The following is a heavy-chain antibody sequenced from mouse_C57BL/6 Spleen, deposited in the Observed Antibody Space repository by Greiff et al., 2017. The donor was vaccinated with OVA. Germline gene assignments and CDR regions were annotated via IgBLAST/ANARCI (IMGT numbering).Heavy chain of an antibody. CDR2: INPNNGGT. D-gene: IGHD1-1*01. CDR1: GYTFTDYY. V-gene: IGHV1-26*01. Sequence: EVQLQQSGPELVKPGASVKISCKASGYTFTDYYMNWVKQSHGKSLEWIGDINPNNGGTSYNQKFKGKATLTVDKSSSTAYMELRSLTSEDSAVYYCAKFITTVVALYYYAMDYWGQGTSVTVSS. CDR3: AKFITTVVALYYYAMDY. J-gene: IGHJ4*01.